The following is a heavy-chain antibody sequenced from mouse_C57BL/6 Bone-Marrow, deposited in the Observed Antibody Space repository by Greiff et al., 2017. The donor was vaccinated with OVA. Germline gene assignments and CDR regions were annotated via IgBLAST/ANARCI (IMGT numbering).Heavy chain of an antibody. CDR1: GYTFTSYW. Sequence: QVQLQQPGAELVKPGASVKMSCKASGYTFTSYWITWVKQRPGQGLEWIGDIYPGSGSTNYNEKFKSKATLTVDTSSSTAYMQLSSLTSEDSAVDYCSLYYGSTSYWYFDVWGTGTTVTVSS. D-gene: IGHD1-1*01. CDR3: SLYYGSTSYWYFDV. CDR2: IYPGSGST. V-gene: IGHV1-55*01. J-gene: IGHJ1*03.